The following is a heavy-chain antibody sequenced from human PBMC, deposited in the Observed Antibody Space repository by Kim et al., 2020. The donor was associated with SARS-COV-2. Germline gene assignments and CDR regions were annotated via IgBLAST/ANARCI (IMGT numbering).Heavy chain of an antibody. J-gene: IGHJ4*02. V-gene: IGHV4-59*13. Sequence: SETLSLTCTVSGGSISSYYWSWIRQPPGKGLEWIGYIYYSGSTNYNPSLKSRVTISVDTSKNQFSLKLSSVTAADTAVYYCARGGGFYGDPLTFDYWGQGTLVTVSS. CDR1: GGSISSYY. CDR2: IYYSGST. CDR3: ARGGGFYGDPLTFDY. D-gene: IGHD4-17*01.